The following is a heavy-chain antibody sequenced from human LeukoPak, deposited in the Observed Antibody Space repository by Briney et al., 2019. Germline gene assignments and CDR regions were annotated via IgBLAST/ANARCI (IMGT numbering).Heavy chain of an antibody. J-gene: IGHJ4*02. CDR1: GGSISSSNW. CDR3: ARDAYDSSGYSFDY. CDR2: IYHSGNT. V-gene: IGHV4-4*02. Sequence: SETLSLTCAVSGGSISSSNWWSWVRPPPRKGLEWIGEIYHSGNTNYNPSLKSRVTISVDKSKNQFSLKLSSVTAADTAVYYCARDAYDSSGYSFDYWGQGTPVTVSS. D-gene: IGHD3-22*01.